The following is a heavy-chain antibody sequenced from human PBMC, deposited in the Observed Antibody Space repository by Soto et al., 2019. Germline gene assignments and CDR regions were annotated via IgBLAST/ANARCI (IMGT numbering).Heavy chain of an antibody. D-gene: IGHD7-27*01. CDR2: INAGYGNT. Sequence: SVKVSCKASGYTFSSYAMHWVRQAPGQRLEWMGWINAGYGNTKSSQKFQDRVTISRDTSASTAYMELTSLRSEDTAVYYCARDTGDGTFDFWGQGTLVTVSS. V-gene: IGHV1-3*01. CDR3: ARDTGDGTFDF. J-gene: IGHJ4*02. CDR1: GYTFSSYA.